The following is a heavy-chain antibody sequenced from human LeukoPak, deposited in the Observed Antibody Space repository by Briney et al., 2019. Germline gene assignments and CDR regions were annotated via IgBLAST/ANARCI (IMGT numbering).Heavy chain of an antibody. CDR1: GFTFSSYW. V-gene: IGHV3-7*01. J-gene: IGHJ4*02. CDR3: ARDQTYYYGSGSYYNDY. D-gene: IGHD3-10*01. CDR2: IKQDGSEK. Sequence: GGSLRLSCAASGFTFSSYWMSWVRQAPGKGQEWVANIKQDGSEKYYVDSVKGRFTISRDNAKNSLYLQMNSLRAEDTAVYYCARDQTYYYGSGSYYNDYWGQGTLVTVSS.